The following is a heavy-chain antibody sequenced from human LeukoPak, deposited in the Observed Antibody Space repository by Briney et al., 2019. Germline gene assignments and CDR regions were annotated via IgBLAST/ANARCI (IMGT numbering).Heavy chain of an antibody. D-gene: IGHD3-10*01. J-gene: IGHJ4*02. Sequence: SETLSLTCTVSGGSISSYYWSWIRQPPGKGLEWIGYIYYSGSTNYNPSLKSRVTISADTSKNQFSLKLSSVTAADTAVYYCARHWFGSVDYWGQGTLVTVSS. V-gene: IGHV4-59*08. CDR1: GGSISSYY. CDR3: ARHWFGSVDY. CDR2: IYYSGST.